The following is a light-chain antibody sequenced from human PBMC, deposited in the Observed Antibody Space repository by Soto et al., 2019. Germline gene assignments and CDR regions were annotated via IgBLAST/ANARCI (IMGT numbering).Light chain of an antibody. J-gene: IGKJ4*02. CDR1: QIISSW. CDR2: AAS. V-gene: IGKV1-12*01. CDR3: QQASTFPFT. Sequence: DIQMTQSPSSLAASVGDRVTITCRASQIISSWLVWYQQKPGHAPKLLIYAASNLQSGVPSRFSGSASGTEFTPTISSLQPEDFATYYCQQASTFPFTFGGGTEVQIK.